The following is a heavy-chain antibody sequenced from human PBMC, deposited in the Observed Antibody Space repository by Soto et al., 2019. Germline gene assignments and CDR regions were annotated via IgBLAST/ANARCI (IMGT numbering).Heavy chain of an antibody. V-gene: IGHV4-34*01. J-gene: IGHJ6*02. D-gene: IGHD6-19*01. Sequence: SETQSHTCAVYGGSFSGYCWSWIRQPPGNGLDWSGEINHSGSTNYNPSLKSRVTISVDTSKNQFSLKLSSVTAADTAVYYCARGNKQWLVPRAYYYYYGMDVWGQGTTVTVSS. CDR3: ARGNKQWLVPRAYYYYYGMDV. CDR2: INHSGST. CDR1: GGSFSGYC.